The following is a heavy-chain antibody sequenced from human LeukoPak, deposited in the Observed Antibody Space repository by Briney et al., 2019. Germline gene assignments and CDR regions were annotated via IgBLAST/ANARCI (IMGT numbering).Heavy chain of an antibody. J-gene: IGHJ5*02. V-gene: IGHV3-21*01. Sequence: GGSLRLSCAASGFTFSSYSMNWVRQAPGKGLEWVSSISSSSSYIYYADSVKGRFTISRDNAKNSLYLQMNSLRAEDTAVYYCARELSSSWPLNWFDPWGQGTLVTVSS. CDR3: ARELSSSWPLNWFDP. D-gene: IGHD6-13*01. CDR2: ISSSSSYI. CDR1: GFTFSSYS.